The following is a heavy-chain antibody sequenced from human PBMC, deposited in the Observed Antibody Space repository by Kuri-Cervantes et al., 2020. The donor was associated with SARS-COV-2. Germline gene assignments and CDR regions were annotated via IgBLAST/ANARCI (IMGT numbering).Heavy chain of an antibody. CDR3: ARGNFYDSSDFGSLGAFDI. Sequence: SVKVSCKAYGGTFGSSAFSWVRQAPGQGLEWMGGIIPIFGTANYAQKFQGRVTITTDESTSTAYMELSSLRFEDTAVYYCARGNFYDSSDFGSLGAFDIWGQGTMVTVSS. CDR2: IIPIFGTA. CDR1: GGTFGSSA. J-gene: IGHJ3*02. D-gene: IGHD3-22*01. V-gene: IGHV1-69*05.